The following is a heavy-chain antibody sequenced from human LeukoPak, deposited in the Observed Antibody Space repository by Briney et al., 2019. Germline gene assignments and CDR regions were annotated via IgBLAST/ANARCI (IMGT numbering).Heavy chain of an antibody. J-gene: IGHJ4*02. CDR3: ARGPTGATTRFDY. Sequence: GASVKVSCKASGYTFTGYYTHWVRQAPGQGLEWMGWINPNSGGTNYAQKFQGRVTMTRDTSISTAYMELSRLRSDDTAVYYCARGPTGATTRFDYWGQGTLVTVSS. CDR1: GYTFTGYY. D-gene: IGHD1-26*01. V-gene: IGHV1-2*02. CDR2: INPNSGGT.